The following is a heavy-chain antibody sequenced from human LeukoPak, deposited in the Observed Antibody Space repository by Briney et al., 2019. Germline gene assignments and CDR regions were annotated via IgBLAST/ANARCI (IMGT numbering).Heavy chain of an antibody. D-gene: IGHD6-19*01. Sequence: SETLSLTCTVSGGSINNYYWNWIRQPPGKGLEWIGYIYYSGSTNYNPSLKSRVDISVDTSNNQFSLNLTSVSAADTAVYYCARQGAVAGTFDYWGQGTLVTVSS. V-gene: IGHV4-59*08. CDR1: GGSINNYY. CDR2: IYYSGST. CDR3: ARQGAVAGTFDY. J-gene: IGHJ4*02.